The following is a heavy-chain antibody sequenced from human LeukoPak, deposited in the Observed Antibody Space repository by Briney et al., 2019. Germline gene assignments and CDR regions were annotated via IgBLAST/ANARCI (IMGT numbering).Heavy chain of an antibody. J-gene: IGHJ3*02. CDR3: ARRYFDWFLGAGGSLDI. D-gene: IGHD3-9*01. Sequence: GGSLRFSCAGSGFTFRSYWMHWVRQAPGKGLERVANIKQDGSEKYYVDSVKGRFTISRDNANDSVYLQMNSLRAEDTAVYYCARRYFDWFLGAGGSLDIWGQGTMVTVSS. CDR1: GFTFRSYW. CDR2: IKQDGSEK. V-gene: IGHV3-7*01.